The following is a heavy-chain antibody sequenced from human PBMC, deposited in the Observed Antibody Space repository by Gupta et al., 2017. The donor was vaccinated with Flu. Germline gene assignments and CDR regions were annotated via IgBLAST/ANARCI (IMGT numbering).Heavy chain of an antibody. CDR1: GFTFDDYA. V-gene: IGHV3-9*01. J-gene: IGHJ4*02. D-gene: IGHD6-13*01. CDR2: ISWNSGSI. Sequence: EVQLVESGGGLVQPGRSLRLSCAASGFTFDDYAMHWVRQAPGKGLEWVSGISWNSGSIGYADSVKGRFTISRDNAKNSLYLQMNSLRPEDAALYYCAKGNAAAGAFYYFDYWGQGTLVTVSS. CDR3: AKGNAAAGAFYYFDY.